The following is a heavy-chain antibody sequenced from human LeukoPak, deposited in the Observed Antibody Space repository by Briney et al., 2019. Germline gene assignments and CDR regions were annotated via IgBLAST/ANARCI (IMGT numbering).Heavy chain of an antibody. J-gene: IGHJ4*02. Sequence: ASVKVSCKASEYTFTSYDINWVRQATGQGLECMGWMNPNSGKTVYAQKFQGRVTMTRKTSISTAYMELSSLRSEDPAVYYCASLRYFDWLKGSYYFDYWGQGTMVTVSS. D-gene: IGHD3-9*01. CDR2: MNPNSGKT. V-gene: IGHV1-8*01. CDR1: EYTFTSYD. CDR3: ASLRYFDWLKGSYYFDY.